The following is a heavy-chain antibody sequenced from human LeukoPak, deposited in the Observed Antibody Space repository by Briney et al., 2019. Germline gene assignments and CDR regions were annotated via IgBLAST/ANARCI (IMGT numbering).Heavy chain of an antibody. CDR2: ISWNSGTI. CDR1: GFTFGDYA. J-gene: IGHJ3*02. CDR3: AKDYRLFTVTTEAAFDI. V-gene: IGHV3-9*01. D-gene: IGHD4-17*01. Sequence: GGSLRLSCAASGFTFGDYAMHWVRQVPGKGLEWVSSISWNSGTIGYADSVKGRFTISRDNAKNSLNVQMNSLRAEDTALYYCAKDYRLFTVTTEAAFDIWGQGTMVIVSS.